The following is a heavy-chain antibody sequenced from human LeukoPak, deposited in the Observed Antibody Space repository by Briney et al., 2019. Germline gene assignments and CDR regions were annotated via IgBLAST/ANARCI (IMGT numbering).Heavy chain of an antibody. CDR3: AKRVPYSSSSVYFDY. Sequence: GGSLRLSCAASGFMFSSYGMSWVRESPGRALEGVSAISDSGRDTYFADSVKGRFTISRDNSKNALYLQMNSLRAEDTAIYYCAKRVPYSSSSVYFDYWGQGTLVTVSS. D-gene: IGHD6-6*01. CDR1: GFMFSSYG. J-gene: IGHJ4*02. CDR2: ISDSGRDT. V-gene: IGHV3-23*01.